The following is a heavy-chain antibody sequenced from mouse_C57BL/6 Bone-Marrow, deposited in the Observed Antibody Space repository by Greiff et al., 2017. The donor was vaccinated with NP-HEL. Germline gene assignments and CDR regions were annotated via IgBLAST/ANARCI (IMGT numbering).Heavy chain of an antibody. D-gene: IGHD1-1*01. CDR3: ARRGYYGSSPAWFAY. J-gene: IGHJ3*01. V-gene: IGHV1-64*01. CDR1: GYTFTSYW. Sequence: QVQLQQPGAELVKPGASVKLSCKASGYTFTSYWMHWVKQRPGQGLEWIGMIHPNSGSTNYKEKFKSKATLTVDKSSSTAYMQLSSLASEDSAVYYWARRGYYGSSPAWFAYWGQGTLVTVSA. CDR2: IHPNSGST.